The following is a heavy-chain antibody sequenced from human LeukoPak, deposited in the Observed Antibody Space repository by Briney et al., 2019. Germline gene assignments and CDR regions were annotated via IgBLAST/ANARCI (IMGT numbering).Heavy chain of an antibody. Sequence: GGSLRLSCAASGFTFSSYAMSWVRQAPRKGLDWVSAISGSGDRTYYADSVKGRFTISRDNSKNTLYLQMNSLRAEDTAIYYCAKGDYGDYGIFAYWGQGALVTVSS. V-gene: IGHV3-23*01. CDR2: ISGSGDRT. CDR1: GFTFSSYA. J-gene: IGHJ4*02. D-gene: IGHD4-17*01. CDR3: AKGDYGDYGIFAY.